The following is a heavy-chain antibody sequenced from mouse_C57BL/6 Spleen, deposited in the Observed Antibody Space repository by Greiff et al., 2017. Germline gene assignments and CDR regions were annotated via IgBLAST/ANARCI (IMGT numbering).Heavy chain of an antibody. CDR1: GYAFSSYW. V-gene: IGHV1-80*01. D-gene: IGHD3-1*01. J-gene: IGHJ2*01. CDR3: ARTGLLRDYFDY. Sequence: VQLQQSGAELVKPGASVKISCKASGYAFSSYWMNWVKQRPGKGLEWIGQIYPGDGDTNYNGKFKGKATLTADKSSSTAYMQLSSLTSEDSAVYFCARTGLLRDYFDYWGQGTTLTVSS. CDR2: IYPGDGDT.